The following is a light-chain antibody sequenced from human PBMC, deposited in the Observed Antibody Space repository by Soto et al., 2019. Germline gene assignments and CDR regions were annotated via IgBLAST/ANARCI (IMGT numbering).Light chain of an antibody. J-gene: IGKJ5*01. CDR1: QGVTTN. V-gene: IGKV3-15*01. CDR3: QQSNNWPFS. CDR2: DVS. Sequence: LMPPSAVTLSVSPVERVTLSCRAGQGVTTNFAWYQQKSGQSPRLLIYDVSSRATGVPSRFSGTGSETDFTLTISGLQSEDSAIYFCQQSNNWPFSFGQGTRLEIK.